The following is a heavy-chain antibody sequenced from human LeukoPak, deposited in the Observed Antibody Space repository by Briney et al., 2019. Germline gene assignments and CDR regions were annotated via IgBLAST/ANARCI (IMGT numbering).Heavy chain of an antibody. J-gene: IGHJ4*02. CDR3: ARSLKEMATIRTFYFDY. CDR2: INHSGST. V-gene: IGHV4-34*01. Sequence: PSETLSLTCAVYGGSFSDYHWSWIRQPPGKGLEWIGEINHSGSTNYNSSLKSRLTISIDTSKNQFSLKLSSVTAADTAVYYCARSLKEMATIRTFYFDYWGQGTLVTVSS. D-gene: IGHD5-24*01. CDR1: GGSFSDYH.